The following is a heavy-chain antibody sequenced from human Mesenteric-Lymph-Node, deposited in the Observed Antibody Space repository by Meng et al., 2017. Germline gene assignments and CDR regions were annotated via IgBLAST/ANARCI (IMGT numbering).Heavy chain of an antibody. CDR1: CGSASSRPC. CDR2: IYYSGST. Sequence: PQYAIPVRVTLSGPLPPPSALPCGSASSRPCWSWVRQPPGKGLEWIGYIYYSGSTNYNPSLKSRVTISVDTSKNQFSLKLSSVTAADTAVYYCARGRIVGAIRACFDYWGQGTLVTVSS. CDR3: ARGRIVGAIRACFDY. V-gene: IGHV4-61*01. D-gene: IGHD1-26*01. J-gene: IGHJ4*02.